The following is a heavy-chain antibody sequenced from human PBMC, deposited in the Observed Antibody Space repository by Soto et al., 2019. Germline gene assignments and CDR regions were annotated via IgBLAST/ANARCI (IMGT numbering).Heavy chain of an antibody. D-gene: IGHD1-7*01. CDR2: IYHSGST. J-gene: IGHJ4*02. Sequence: PSETLSLTCTVSGGSISSYYWSWIRQPPGKGLEWIGEIYHSGSTNYNPSLKSRVTISVDKSKNQFSLKLSSVTAADTAVYYCAREARVNWNYVKGYFDYWGQGTLVTVSS. CDR3: AREARVNWNYVKGYFDY. CDR1: GGSISSYY. V-gene: IGHV4-59*12.